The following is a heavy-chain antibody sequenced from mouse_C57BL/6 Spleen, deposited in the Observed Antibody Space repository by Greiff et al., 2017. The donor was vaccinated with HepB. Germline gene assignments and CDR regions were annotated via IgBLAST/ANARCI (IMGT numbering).Heavy chain of an antibody. CDR1: GFTFSDFY. CDR2: SRNKANDYTT. V-gene: IGHV7-1*01. Sequence: EVKVVESGGGLVQSGRSLRLSCATSGFTFSDFYMEWVRQAPGKGLEWIAASRNKANDYTTEYSASVKGRFIVSRDTSQSILYLQMNALRAEDTAIYYCARGPIYYDYDGYFDVWGTGTTVTVSS. CDR3: ARGPIYYDYDGYFDV. D-gene: IGHD2-4*01. J-gene: IGHJ1*03.